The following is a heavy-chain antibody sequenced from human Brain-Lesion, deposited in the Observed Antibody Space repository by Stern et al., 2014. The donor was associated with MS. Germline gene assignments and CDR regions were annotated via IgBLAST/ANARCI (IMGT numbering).Heavy chain of an antibody. CDR1: GYTFTGYY. Sequence: QLQLQESGAEVKKPGASVKVSCKASGYTFTGYYMHWVRQAHGQGLEWMGWINPKSGGTNYAQKFQGWVTMTRDTSINTAYMELSRLRSDDTAVYYCATYYYDSTGYNDFWGQGTLVTVSS. J-gene: IGHJ4*02. D-gene: IGHD3-22*01. CDR3: ATYYYDSTGYNDF. CDR2: INPKSGGT. V-gene: IGHV1-2*04.